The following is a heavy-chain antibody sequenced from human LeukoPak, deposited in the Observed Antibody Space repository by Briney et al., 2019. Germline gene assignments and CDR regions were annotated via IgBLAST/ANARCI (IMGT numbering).Heavy chain of an antibody. D-gene: IGHD3-10*01. V-gene: IGHV4-59*01. CDR3: ARDRGRATWFDP. CDR1: GGSITSYY. CDR2: IYYRGST. Sequence: PSETLSLTCTVSGGSITSYYWHWIRQPPGKGLEWIGYIYYRGSTNYNPSLKSRVTISVDTSRKQFSLKLHSVSAADTAVYYCARDRGRATWFDPWGQGTVVTVSS. J-gene: IGHJ5*02.